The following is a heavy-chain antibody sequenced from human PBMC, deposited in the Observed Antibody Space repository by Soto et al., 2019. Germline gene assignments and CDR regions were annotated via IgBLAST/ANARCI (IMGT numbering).Heavy chain of an antibody. D-gene: IGHD3-10*01. CDR2: INHSGST. J-gene: IGHJ4*02. V-gene: IGHV4-34*01. CDR1: GGSFSGYY. Sequence: SETLSLTXAVYGGSFSGYYWSWIRQPPGKGLEWIGEINHSGSTNYNPSLKSRVTISVDTSKNQFSLKLSSVTAADTAVYHCARDMRYDYVSGRLDYLGQGTLVTVSS. CDR3: ARDMRYDYVSGRLDY.